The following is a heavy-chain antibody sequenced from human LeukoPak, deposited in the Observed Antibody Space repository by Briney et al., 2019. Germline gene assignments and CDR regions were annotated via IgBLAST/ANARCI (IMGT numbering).Heavy chain of an antibody. J-gene: IGHJ6*03. Sequence: SETLSLTCTVSGGSISSSSYYWGWIRQPPGKGLEWIGSIYYSGSTYYNPSLKSRVTISVDTSKNQFPLKLSSVTAADTAVYYCARRDCSSTSCYSRSGYMDVWGKGTTVTVSS. CDR1: GGSISSSSYY. V-gene: IGHV4-39*01. D-gene: IGHD2-2*01. CDR2: IYYSGST. CDR3: ARRDCSSTSCYSRSGYMDV.